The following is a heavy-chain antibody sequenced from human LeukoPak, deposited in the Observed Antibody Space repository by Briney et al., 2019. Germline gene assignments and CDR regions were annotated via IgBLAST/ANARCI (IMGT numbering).Heavy chain of an antibody. V-gene: IGHV1-18*01. D-gene: IGHD3-10*01. CDR2: ISPYSGNT. Sequence: ASVKVSCKASGYIFPSYGITWVRQAPGQGLECMGWISPYSGNTDYAQKFQGRVTMTTDTSTSTAYMELRSLRSDDTAVYYCASWDYYGSGSLDYWGQGTLVTVSS. CDR1: GYIFPSYG. J-gene: IGHJ4*02. CDR3: ASWDYYGSGSLDY.